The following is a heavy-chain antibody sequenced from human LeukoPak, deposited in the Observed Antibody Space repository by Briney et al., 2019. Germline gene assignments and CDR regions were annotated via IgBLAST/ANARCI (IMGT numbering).Heavy chain of an antibody. D-gene: IGHD4-17*01. CDR3: ARESDYPYYYYGMDV. CDR2: ISAYNGNT. J-gene: IGHJ6*02. Sequence: ASLKVSCKASGYTFTSYGISWVRQAPGQGLEWMGWISAYNGNTNYAQKLQGRVTMTTDTSTSTAYMELRSLRSDDTAVYYCARESDYPYYYYGMDVWGQGTTVTVSS. CDR1: GYTFTSYG. V-gene: IGHV1-18*01.